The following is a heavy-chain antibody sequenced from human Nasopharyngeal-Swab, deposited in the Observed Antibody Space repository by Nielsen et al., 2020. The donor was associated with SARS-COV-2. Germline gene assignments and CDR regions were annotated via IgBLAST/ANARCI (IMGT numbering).Heavy chain of an antibody. CDR2: ISWNSGSI. J-gene: IGHJ6*02. CDR1: GFTFDDYA. D-gene: IGHD6-13*01. Sequence: SLKISYAASGFTFDDYAMHWVRQAPGKGLEWVSGISWNSGSIGYADSVKGRFTISRDNAKNSLYLQMNSLRAEDTALYYCAKDISRGPSIAAAGDYYYGMDVWGQGTTVTVSS. CDR3: AKDISRGPSIAAAGDYYYGMDV. V-gene: IGHV3-9*01.